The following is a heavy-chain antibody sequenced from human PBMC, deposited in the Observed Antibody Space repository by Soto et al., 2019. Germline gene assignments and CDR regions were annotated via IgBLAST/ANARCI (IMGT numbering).Heavy chain of an antibody. CDR1: GGTFSSYT. CDR3: ARDTYSGYDSTAPTDDY. Sequence: QVQLVQSGAEVKKPGSSVKFSCKASGGTFSSYTISWVRQAPGQGLEWMGRIIPILGIANYAQKFQGRVTITADKSTSTAYMELSSLRSEDTAVYYCARDTYSGYDSTAPTDDYWGQGTLVTVSS. J-gene: IGHJ4*02. D-gene: IGHD5-12*01. CDR2: IIPILGIA. V-gene: IGHV1-69*08.